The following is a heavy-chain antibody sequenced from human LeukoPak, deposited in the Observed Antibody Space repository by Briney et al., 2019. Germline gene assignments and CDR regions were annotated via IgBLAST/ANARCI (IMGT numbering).Heavy chain of an antibody. V-gene: IGHV3-43D*03. D-gene: IGHD5-18*01. CDR2: ISWDGGST. J-gene: IGHJ6*03. Sequence: GGSLRLSCAASGSTFDDYAMHWVRQAPGKGLEWVSLISWDGGSTYYADSVKGRFTISRDNSKNSLYLQMNSLRAEDTALYYCAKVGYSYRYMDVWGKGTTVTVSS. CDR1: GSTFDDYA. CDR3: AKVGYSYRYMDV.